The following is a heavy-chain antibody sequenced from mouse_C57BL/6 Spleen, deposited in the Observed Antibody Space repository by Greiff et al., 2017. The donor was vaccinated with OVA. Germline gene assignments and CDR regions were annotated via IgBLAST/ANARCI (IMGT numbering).Heavy chain of an antibody. CDR1: GYTFTSYW. Sequence: QVQLQQPGAELVKPGASVQMSCKASGYTFTSYWITWVKPRPGQGLEWIGDIYPGSGSTNYNEKFKSKATLTVDTSSSTAYMQLSSLTSEDSAVYYCARAYYSNNWYFDVWGTGTTVTVSS. D-gene: IGHD2-5*01. J-gene: IGHJ1*03. V-gene: IGHV1-55*01. CDR3: ARAYYSNNWYFDV. CDR2: IYPGSGST.